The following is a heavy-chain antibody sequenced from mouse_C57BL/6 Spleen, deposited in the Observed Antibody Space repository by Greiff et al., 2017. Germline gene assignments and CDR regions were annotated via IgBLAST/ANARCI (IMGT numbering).Heavy chain of an antibody. V-gene: IGHV5-6*01. J-gene: IGHJ1*03. CDR2: ISSGGSYT. CDR3: ARLGDPWYFDV. CDR1: GFTFSSYG. Sequence: EVMLVESGGDLVKPGGSLKLSCAASGFTFSSYGMSWVRQTPDKRLEWVATISSGGSYTYYPDSVKGRFTISRDNAKNTLYLQMSSLKSEDTAMYYCARLGDPWYFDVWGTGTTVTVSS.